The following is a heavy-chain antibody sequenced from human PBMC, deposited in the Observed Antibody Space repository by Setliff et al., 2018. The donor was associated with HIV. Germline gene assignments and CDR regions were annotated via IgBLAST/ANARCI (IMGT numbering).Heavy chain of an antibody. Sequence: GGSLRLSCAASGFTFSNNNMHWVRQAPGKGQEWVIFIRYDGSDNYYIDSVKGRFTISRDNSKNTLYLQMNSLRAEDTAVYYCARGGVATAYMDVWGKGTTVTVSS. D-gene: IGHD5-12*01. CDR2: IRYDGSDN. CDR1: GFTFSNNN. V-gene: IGHV3-30*02. CDR3: ARGGVATAYMDV. J-gene: IGHJ6*03.